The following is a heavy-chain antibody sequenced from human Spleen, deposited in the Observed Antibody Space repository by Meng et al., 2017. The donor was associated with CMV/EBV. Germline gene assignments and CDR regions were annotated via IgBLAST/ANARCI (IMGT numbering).Heavy chain of an antibody. J-gene: IGHJ6*02. Sequence: ASVKVSCKASGGTFSTYAISWVRQAPGQGLEWMGWISAYNGNTNYAQKLQGRVTMTTDTSTSTAYMELRSLRSDDTAVYYCARGSSTSHYYYYGMDVWGQGTTVTVSS. CDR1: GGTFSTYA. CDR2: ISAYNGNT. D-gene: IGHD2-2*01. V-gene: IGHV1-18*01. CDR3: ARGSSTSHYYYYGMDV.